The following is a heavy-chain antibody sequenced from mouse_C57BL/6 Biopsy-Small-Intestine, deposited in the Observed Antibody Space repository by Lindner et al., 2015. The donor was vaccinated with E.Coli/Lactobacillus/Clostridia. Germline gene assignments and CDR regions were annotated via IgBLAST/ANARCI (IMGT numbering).Heavy chain of an antibody. CDR1: GFSFNTYA. D-gene: IGHD1-1*01. CDR2: IRSKSNNYAT. J-gene: IGHJ2*01. CDR3: VRQDYGSTYVGVFDY. Sequence: VQLQESGGGLVQPKGSLKLSCAASGFSFNTYAMNWVRQAPGKGLEWVARIRSKSNNYATYYADSVKDRFTISRDDSDSMLYLQMNNLKTEDTAMYYCVRQDYGSTYVGVFDYWGQGTTLTVSS. V-gene: IGHV10-1*01.